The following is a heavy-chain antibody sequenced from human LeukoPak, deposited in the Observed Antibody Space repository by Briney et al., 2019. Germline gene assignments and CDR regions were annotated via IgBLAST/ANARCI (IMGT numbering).Heavy chain of an antibody. CDR1: GFTFSNAW. J-gene: IGHJ4*02. V-gene: IGHV3-15*01. CDR3: TTGTGDVDY. CDR2: IKSKTDGGTT. D-gene: IGHD7-27*01. Sequence: GGSLRLSCAASGFTFSNAWMSWVRQAPGKGLEWDGRIKSKTDGGTTDYAAPVKGRFTISRDDSKNTLYLQMNSLKTEDTAVYYCTTGTGDVDYWGQGTLVTVSS.